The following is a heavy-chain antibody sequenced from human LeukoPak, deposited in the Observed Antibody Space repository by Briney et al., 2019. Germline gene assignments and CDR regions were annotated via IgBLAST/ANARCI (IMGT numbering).Heavy chain of an antibody. CDR1: GYTFTSYG. CDR3: ARGRYYDSSGYSGY. V-gene: IGHV1-18*01. CDR2: ISAYNGNT. J-gene: IGHJ4*02. Sequence: ASVKVSCKASGYTFTSYGISWVRQAPGQGLEWMGWISAYNGNTNYAQKLQGRVTMTTDTSTSTAYMELRSLRSDDTAVYYCARGRYYDSSGYSGYWGQGTLVTVSS. D-gene: IGHD3-22*01.